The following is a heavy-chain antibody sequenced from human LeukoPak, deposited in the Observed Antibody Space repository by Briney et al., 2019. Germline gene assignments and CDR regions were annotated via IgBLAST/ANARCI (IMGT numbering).Heavy chain of an antibody. CDR2: ISYDGSNE. V-gene: IGHV3-30-3*01. D-gene: IGHD3-22*01. CDR3: ARVLNYYDSSGYYFSY. J-gene: IGHJ4*02. Sequence: SLRLSCAASGFTFSYYTMHWVRQAPGKGLEWVAVISYDGSNEYYADSVKGRFTISRDNSKNTLYLQMNSLRVEDTAVYYCARVLNYYDSSGYYFSYWGQGPLVPVSS. CDR1: GFTFSYYT.